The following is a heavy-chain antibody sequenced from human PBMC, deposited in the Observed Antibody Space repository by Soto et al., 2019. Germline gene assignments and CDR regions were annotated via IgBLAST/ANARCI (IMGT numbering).Heavy chain of an antibody. CDR1: GDTFTNFG. CDR2: IATYNSNK. D-gene: IGHD3-10*01. CDR3: ARVLRGVVNWFDP. J-gene: IGHJ5*02. V-gene: IGHV1-18*01. Sequence: HLVQSGPEVKNPGASVTVSCKTSGDTFTNFGLSWVRQAPGQGLEWMGWIATYNSNKNYAQKFQGRLTLTTDTSTSTGYMELKSLEYDDTAVYYCARVLRGVVNWFDPWGQGTLVTVSS.